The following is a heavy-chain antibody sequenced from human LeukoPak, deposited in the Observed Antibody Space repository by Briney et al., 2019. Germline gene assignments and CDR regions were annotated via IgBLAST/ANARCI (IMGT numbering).Heavy chain of an antibody. J-gene: IGHJ4*02. D-gene: IGHD5-18*01. CDR1: GYTLTELS. CDR3: ATDLGLQRTNGD. Sequence: ASVKVCCKVSGYTLTELSMHWVRQAPGKGLEWMGGFDPEDGEAIYAQKFQGRVTMTEDTSTDTAYMELSSLRSEDTAVYYCATDLGLQRTNGDWGQGTLVTVSS. CDR2: FDPEDGEA. V-gene: IGHV1-24*01.